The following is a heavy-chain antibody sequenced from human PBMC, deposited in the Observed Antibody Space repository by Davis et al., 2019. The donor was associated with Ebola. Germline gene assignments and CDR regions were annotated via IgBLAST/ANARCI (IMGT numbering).Heavy chain of an antibody. V-gene: IGHV3-21*01. D-gene: IGHD3-16*01. Sequence: PWGSLRLSCAASGFTFSTYSMSWVRQAPGKALEWVSSISSDSDYIYYADSAKGRFTISRDNAQNSLFLQMNSLRAEDTAVYYCARDRPLDFFFGDHYGMDVWGQGTTVTVSS. J-gene: IGHJ6*02. CDR3: ARDRPLDFFFGDHYGMDV. CDR2: ISSDSDYI. CDR1: GFTFSTYS.